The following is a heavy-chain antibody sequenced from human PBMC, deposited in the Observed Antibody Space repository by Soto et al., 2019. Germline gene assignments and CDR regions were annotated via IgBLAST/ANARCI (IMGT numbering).Heavy chain of an antibody. V-gene: IGHV4-31*01. CDR2: IYYSGST. Sequence: QVQLQESGPGLVKPSQTLSLTCTVSGGSISSGGYHWSWIRQHPGKGLEWIGYIYYSGSTSYNPSLKSLVTISEDTSKNQYSLKLSSVTAADTAVYFCARGVRDWGQGPLVTVSS. CDR1: GGSISSGGYH. J-gene: IGHJ4*02. D-gene: IGHD3-10*01. CDR3: ARGVRD.